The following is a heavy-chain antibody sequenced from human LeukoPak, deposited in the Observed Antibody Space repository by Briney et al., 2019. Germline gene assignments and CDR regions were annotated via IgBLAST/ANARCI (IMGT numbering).Heavy chain of an antibody. V-gene: IGHV3-7*01. Sequence: GGSLRLSCAASGFTFSETWMSWVRQAPGKGLEWVANIRPDGSSGAYVDSVKGRFAISRENAKSSLSLQMNTLRVEDTAVYYCWHPLIQGAVSRGQGTLVTVSS. J-gene: IGHJ4*02. CDR1: GFTFSETW. D-gene: IGHD3-10*01. CDR3: WHPLIQGAVS. CDR2: IRPDGSSG.